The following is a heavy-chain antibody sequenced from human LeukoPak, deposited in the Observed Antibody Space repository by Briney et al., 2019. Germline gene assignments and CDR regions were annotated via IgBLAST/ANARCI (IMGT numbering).Heavy chain of an antibody. V-gene: IGHV3-74*01. Sequence: PAGSLRLSCAASGFTFSRYWMHWVRQTPGKGLVWVSLINSDGTSTFYADSVKGRFTISRDNARNTLYLQMSSLRAEDTAVYYCASTEYVASHFDQWGQGTLVTVSS. CDR2: INSDGTST. D-gene: IGHD5-12*01. CDR3: ASTEYVASHFDQ. CDR1: GFTFSRYW. J-gene: IGHJ4*02.